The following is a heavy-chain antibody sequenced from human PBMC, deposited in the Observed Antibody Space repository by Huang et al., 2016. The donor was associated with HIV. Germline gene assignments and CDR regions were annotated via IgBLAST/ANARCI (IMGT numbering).Heavy chain of an antibody. CDR1: GDTFRKYA. J-gene: IGHJ4*02. D-gene: IGHD2-15*01. Sequence: QVQLVQSGAEGKKPGSSVRVSCRASGDTFRKYAISWVGQAPGQGLEWVGGKIPIFGTPKYAQKFQGRITISAKESTSTVYVELSSLTFKDTAVYDCARGMWDSNWDGTDWLLRHFDSWGQGTLVTVSS. CDR2: KIPIFGTP. V-gene: IGHV1-69*13. CDR3: ARGMWDSNWDGTDWLLRHFDS.